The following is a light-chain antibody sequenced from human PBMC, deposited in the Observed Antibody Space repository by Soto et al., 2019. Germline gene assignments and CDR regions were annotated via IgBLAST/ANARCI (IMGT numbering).Light chain of an antibody. J-gene: IGKJ3*01. CDR2: AAS. Sequence: DIPMAPSPSSLSASVGNRGTIPFRATQGINSWLAWYQQKPGKAPKLLIYAASSLQSGVPSRFSGSGSGTDFTLTINNLQPEDFATYYCQQANSFPRTFGPGTKVDIK. V-gene: IGKV1-12*01. CDR3: QQANSFPRT. CDR1: QGINSW.